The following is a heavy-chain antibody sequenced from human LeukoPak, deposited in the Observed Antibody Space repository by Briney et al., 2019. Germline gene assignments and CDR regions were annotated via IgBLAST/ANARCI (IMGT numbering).Heavy chain of an antibody. CDR2: VEPEDGET. J-gene: IGHJ5*02. V-gene: IGHV1-24*01. Sequence: GASVKVSCKVSGYTLTELSMHWVRQAPGKGLEWMGGVEPEDGETIYAQRFQGRVTMTEDTSTDTAYMELSSLRSEDTAVYYCATSRLRLNWFDTWGQGTLVTVSS. CDR1: GYTLTELS. D-gene: IGHD3-22*01. CDR3: ATSRLRLNWFDT.